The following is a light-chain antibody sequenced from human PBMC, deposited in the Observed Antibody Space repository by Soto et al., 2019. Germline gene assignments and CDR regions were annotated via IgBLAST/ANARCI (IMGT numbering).Light chain of an antibody. Sequence: EVVMTQSPATLSVSPGEGATLSCRASQSIASNLAWYQQKPGQPPRLLIFDASTRDTGIPDRVSGVGSGTEFTLTISSLQSEDFEVYYCQQYNTWPPTFGQGTKVDIK. V-gene: IGKV3-15*01. CDR2: DAS. CDR3: QQYNTWPPT. J-gene: IGKJ1*01. CDR1: QSIASN.